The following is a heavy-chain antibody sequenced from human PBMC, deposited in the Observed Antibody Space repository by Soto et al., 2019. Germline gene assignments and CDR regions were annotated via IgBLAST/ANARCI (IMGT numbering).Heavy chain of an antibody. CDR3: ARDMTRTVVPYFDF. Sequence: QVQLVQSGAEVKRPGASVKVSCKASGYTFTTYSMHWVRQAPGQGLEWMGVVNPSGATTTYAEKFQGRVTMTSDTSMSTVYMELSSLTSEDTAMYYCARDMTRTVVPYFDFWGQGTLVTVSS. J-gene: IGHJ4*02. V-gene: IGHV1-46*01. D-gene: IGHD1-7*01. CDR1: GYTFTTYS. CDR2: VNPSGATT.